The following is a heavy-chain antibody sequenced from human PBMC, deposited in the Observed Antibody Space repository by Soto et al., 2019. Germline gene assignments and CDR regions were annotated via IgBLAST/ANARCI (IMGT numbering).Heavy chain of an antibody. CDR2: ISYDGSNK. D-gene: IGHD2-15*01. J-gene: IGHJ4*02. V-gene: IGHV3-30-3*01. CDR3: ERFKGCSGGSCYPYFDF. Sequence: QVQLVESGGGVVQPGRSLRLSCAASGFTFSSYAMHWVRQAPGKGLEWVAVISYDGSNKYYADSVKGRFTISRDNSKNTLYLQMNSRRAEDTAVYYCERFKGCSGGSCYPYFDFWGQRTLVTVSS. CDR1: GFTFSSYA.